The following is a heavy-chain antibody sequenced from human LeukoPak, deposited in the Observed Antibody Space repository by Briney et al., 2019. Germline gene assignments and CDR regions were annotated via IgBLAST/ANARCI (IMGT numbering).Heavy chain of an antibody. CDR1: GYTFTSYG. J-gene: IGHJ5*02. V-gene: IGHV1-18*01. D-gene: IGHD3-9*01. CDR3: ARGILRYFDWLPQANWFDP. Sequence: GASVKVSCKASGYTFTSYGISWVRQAPGQGLEWMGWISAYNGNTNYAQKLQGRVTMTTDTSTSTAYMELRSLRSDDTAVYYCARGILRYFDWLPQANWFDPWGQGTLVTVSS. CDR2: ISAYNGNT.